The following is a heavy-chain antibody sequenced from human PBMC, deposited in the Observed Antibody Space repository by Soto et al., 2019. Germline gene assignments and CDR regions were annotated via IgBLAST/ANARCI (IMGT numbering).Heavy chain of an antibody. Sequence: EVQLLESGGGLVQPGGSLRLSCAASGFTFSSYAMSWVRQAPGKGLEWVSAISGSGVSTYYADSVKGRFTSSRDNSKNTLYLQMNSLRAEDTAVYYCAKPYSSSWYAYFQHWGQGTLVTVSS. D-gene: IGHD6-13*01. CDR1: GFTFSSYA. V-gene: IGHV3-23*01. CDR3: AKPYSSSWYAYFQH. CDR2: ISGSGVST. J-gene: IGHJ1*01.